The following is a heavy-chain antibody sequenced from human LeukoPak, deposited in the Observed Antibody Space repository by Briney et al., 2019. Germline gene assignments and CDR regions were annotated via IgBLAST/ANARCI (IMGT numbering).Heavy chain of an antibody. D-gene: IGHD6-6*01. Sequence: GGCLRLSCAASGFTFSSYWVSWGRQAPGKGRGGGAFIRYDGSNKDYADSVKGRFTISRDNSKNTLYLQMNSLRAEDTAVYYCAKVETAYSSSSLLGYWGQGTLVTVSS. CDR3: AKVETAYSSSSLLGY. J-gene: IGHJ4*02. CDR2: IRYDGSNK. CDR1: GFTFSSYW. V-gene: IGHV3-30*02.